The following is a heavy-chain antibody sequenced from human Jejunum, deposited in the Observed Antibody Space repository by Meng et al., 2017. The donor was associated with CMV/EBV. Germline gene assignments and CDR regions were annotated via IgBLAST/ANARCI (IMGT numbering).Heavy chain of an antibody. D-gene: IGHD3-22*01. CDR3: ARDRYYDTSGHYYESGY. CDR1: FRNCA. CDR2: IIPVLRTT. Sequence: FRNCAIACVRRAPGQGLEWMGGIIPVLRTTNYAQKFQDRVTITADRSTTTAYMELTSLTSEDTAVYYCARDRYYDTSGHYYESGYWGQGTLVTVSS. J-gene: IGHJ4*02. V-gene: IGHV1-69*06.